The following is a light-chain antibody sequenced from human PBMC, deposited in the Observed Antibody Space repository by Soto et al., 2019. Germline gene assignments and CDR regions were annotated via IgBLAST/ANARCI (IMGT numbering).Light chain of an antibody. CDR1: SSDVGGYNY. CDR3: SSYTGSNTLV. J-gene: IGLJ2*01. CDR2: EAF. Sequence: QSALTQPASVSGSPGQSIAISCTGTSSDVGGYNYVSWYQQHPGKAPKLIIYEAFNRPSGVSNRFSGSKSGNTASLTISGLQAEDEADYYCSSYTGSNTLVFGGGTQLTVL. V-gene: IGLV2-14*01.